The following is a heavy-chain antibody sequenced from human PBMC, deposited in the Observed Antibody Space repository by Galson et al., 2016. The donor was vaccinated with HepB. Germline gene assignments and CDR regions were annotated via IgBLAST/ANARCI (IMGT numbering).Heavy chain of an antibody. D-gene: IGHD3-22*01. CDR1: GASISSRGYY. CDR2: MYNTGDT. J-gene: IGHJ4*02. CDR3: ARGKYFESSGPFGSGGYYFDN. Sequence: TLSLTCTVSGASISSRGYYWTWIRQSPQKGLEWIGYMYNTGDTYYNPSLKSRLGLSLDMSKNQFSLQLTSVTAADTALYYCARGKYFESSGPFGSGGYYFDNWGQGTLVIVSS. V-gene: IGHV4-30-4*01.